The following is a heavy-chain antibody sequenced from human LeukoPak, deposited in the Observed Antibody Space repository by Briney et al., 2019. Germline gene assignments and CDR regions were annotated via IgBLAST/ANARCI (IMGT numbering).Heavy chain of an antibody. V-gene: IGHV1-69*13. CDR2: IIPIFGTA. J-gene: IGHJ4*02. CDR1: GGTFGSYA. D-gene: IGHD3-3*01. Sequence: SVKVSCKASGGTFGSYAISWVRQAPGQGLEWMGGIIPIFGTANYAQKFQGRVTITADESTSTAYMELSSLRSEDTAVYYCAREGDFWSDYYFDYWGQGTLVTVSS. CDR3: AREGDFWSDYYFDY.